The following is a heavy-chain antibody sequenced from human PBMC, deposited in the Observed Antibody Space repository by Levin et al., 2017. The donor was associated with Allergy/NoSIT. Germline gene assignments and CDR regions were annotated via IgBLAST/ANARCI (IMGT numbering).Heavy chain of an antibody. V-gene: IGHV3-23*01. D-gene: IGHD3-10*01. Sequence: AGESLKISCAASGFTFSSYAMSWVRQAPGKGLEWVSAISGSGGSTYYADSVKGRFTISRDNSKNTLYLQMNSLRAEDTAVYYCAKSSRGWFGELLYVMWGQGTLVTVSS. J-gene: IGHJ4*02. CDR1: GFTFSSYA. CDR3: AKSSRGWFGELLYVM. CDR2: ISGSGGST.